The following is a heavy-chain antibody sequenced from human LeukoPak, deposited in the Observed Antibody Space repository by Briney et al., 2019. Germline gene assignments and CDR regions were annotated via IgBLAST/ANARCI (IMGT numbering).Heavy chain of an antibody. J-gene: IGHJ4*02. CDR3: ATLRLYGSGSYSTSY. V-gene: IGHV3-33*01. D-gene: IGHD3-10*01. CDR1: GFTFNSYA. CDR2: IWYDGSKK. Sequence: GGSLRLSCAASGFTFNSYAMHWVRQAPGKGLEWVAVIWYDGSKKYYADSVKGRFTISRDDSKDTLYLQMNSLRAEDTAVYYCATLRLYGSGSYSTSYWGQGTLVTVSS.